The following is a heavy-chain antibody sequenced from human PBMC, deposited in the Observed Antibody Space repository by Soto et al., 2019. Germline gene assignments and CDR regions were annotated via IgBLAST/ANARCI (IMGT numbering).Heavy chain of an antibody. CDR3: ARESMVRGVMLRNGMDV. D-gene: IGHD3-10*01. CDR2: LVPIFGTA. V-gene: IGHV1-69*01. Sequence: QVQLVQSGAEVKKPGSSVKVSCKASGGTFSSYAISWVRPAPGPGLEWMGGLVPIFGTANYAQKLQGRVTITADETTSTAYMELSSLRSEDTAVYYCARESMVRGVMLRNGMDVWGQGTTVTVSS. J-gene: IGHJ6*02. CDR1: GGTFSSYA.